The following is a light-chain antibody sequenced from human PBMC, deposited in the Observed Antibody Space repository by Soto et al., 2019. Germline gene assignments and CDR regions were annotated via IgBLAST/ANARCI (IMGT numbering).Light chain of an antibody. Sequence: QSALTQPASVSGSPGQSITISCTGTSSDVGGYNYVSWYQQRPGKVPRLMIYDVSNRPSGGSNRFSGSKSGNTASLTISGLQAEDEADYYCTSNTSSDTYVFGTGTKVTVL. CDR2: DVS. V-gene: IGLV2-14*01. J-gene: IGLJ1*01. CDR3: TSNTSSDTYV. CDR1: SSDVGGYNY.